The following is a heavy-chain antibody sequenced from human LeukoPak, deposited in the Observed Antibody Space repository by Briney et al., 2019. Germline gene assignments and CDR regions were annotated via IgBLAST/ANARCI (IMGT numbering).Heavy chain of an antibody. V-gene: IGHV3-74*01. CDR3: ARYSGWYPNTQYYFDY. CDR1: GFTFSSYW. J-gene: IGHJ4*02. D-gene: IGHD6-19*01. CDR2: INSDGSST. Sequence: PGGSLRLSCAASGFTFSSYWMHWVRQAPGKGLVWVSRINSDGSSTSYADSVKGRFTISRDNSKNTLYLQMNSLRAEDTAVYYCARYSGWYPNTQYYFDYWGQGTLVTVSS.